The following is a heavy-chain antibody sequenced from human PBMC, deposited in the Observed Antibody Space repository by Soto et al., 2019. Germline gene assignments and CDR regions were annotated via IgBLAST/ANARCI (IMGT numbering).Heavy chain of an antibody. Sequence: GESLKISCKGSGYSFTSYWISWVRQMPGKGLEWMGRIDPSDSYTNYSPSFQGHVTISRDNAKNSLYLQMNSLRAEDTAVYYCARTVAVGATWYYYYGMDVWGQGTTVTVSS. CDR1: GYSFTSYW. V-gene: IGHV5-10-1*01. J-gene: IGHJ6*02. D-gene: IGHD1-26*01. CDR3: ARTVAVGATWYYYYGMDV. CDR2: IDPSDSYT.